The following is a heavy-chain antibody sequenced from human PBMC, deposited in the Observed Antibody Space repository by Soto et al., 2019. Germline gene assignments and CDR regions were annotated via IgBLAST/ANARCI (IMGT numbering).Heavy chain of an antibody. J-gene: IGHJ6*02. CDR3: ARGLKNYYGVDV. CDR1: GFTFTTYW. CDR2: IKGDGSSL. V-gene: IGHV3-74*01. Sequence: EVKVVESGGGLVQPGGSLRLSCAASGFTFTTYWMHWVRQVPGMGLVWVSRIKGDGSSLSYADSVKGRFTISRDNVENTVYLQMGSLRADDTAVYYCARGLKNYYGVDVWGQGTTVTVSS.